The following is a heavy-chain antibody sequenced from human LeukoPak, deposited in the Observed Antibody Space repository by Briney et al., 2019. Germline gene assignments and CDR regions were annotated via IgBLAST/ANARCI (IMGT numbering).Heavy chain of an antibody. V-gene: IGHV4-4*07. CDR1: GGSITGYY. J-gene: IGHJ4*02. Sequence: SETLSLTCTVSGGSITGYYWNWIRQPAGQGLEWLGRVYSSGVGNYNPSLTSRVTMSVDTSKNQFSLKLTSLTAADTAVYYCARDREWELLCYFDYWGQGTLVTVSS. CDR2: VYSSGVG. D-gene: IGHD1-26*01. CDR3: ARDREWELLCYFDY.